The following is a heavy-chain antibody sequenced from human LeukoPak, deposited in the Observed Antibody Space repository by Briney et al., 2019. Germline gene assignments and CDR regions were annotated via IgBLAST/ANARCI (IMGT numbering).Heavy chain of an antibody. Sequence: GGSLRLSCAASGFTVSSNYMSWVHQAPGKGLEWVSYISSSSSTIYYADSVKGRFTISRDNAKNSLYLQMNSLRDEDTAVYYCARDKNGYYYYGMDVWGQGTTVTVSS. D-gene: IGHD2-8*01. CDR1: GFTVSSNY. V-gene: IGHV3-48*02. CDR3: ARDKNGYYYYGMDV. CDR2: ISSSSSTI. J-gene: IGHJ6*02.